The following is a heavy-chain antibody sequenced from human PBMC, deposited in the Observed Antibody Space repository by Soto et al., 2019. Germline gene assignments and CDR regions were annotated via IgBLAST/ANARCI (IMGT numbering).Heavy chain of an antibody. CDR3: ARWTVTTHYYYYYGMDV. J-gene: IGHJ6*02. CDR1: GGSSSGYY. Sequence: KTSETLSLTCAVYGGSSSGYYWSWIRQPPGKRLEWIGEINHSGSTNYNPSLKSRVTISVDTSKNQFSLKLSSVTAADTAVYYCARWTVTTHYYYYYGMDVWGQGTTVTVSS. D-gene: IGHD4-4*01. V-gene: IGHV4-34*01. CDR2: INHSGST.